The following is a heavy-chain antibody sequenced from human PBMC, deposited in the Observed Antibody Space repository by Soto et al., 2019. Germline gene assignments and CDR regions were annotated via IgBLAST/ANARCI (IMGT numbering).Heavy chain of an antibody. CDR2: IYYSGST. CDR3: AVHTVTTFYYYYGMDV. V-gene: IGHV4-39*01. CDR1: GGSISSSSYY. Sequence: SETLSLTCTVSGGSISSSSYYWGWIRQPPGKGLEWIGSIYYSGSTYYNPSLKSRVTISVDTSKNQFSLKLSSVTAADTAVYYCAVHTVTTFYYYYGMDVWGQGTTVS. J-gene: IGHJ6*02. D-gene: IGHD4-17*01.